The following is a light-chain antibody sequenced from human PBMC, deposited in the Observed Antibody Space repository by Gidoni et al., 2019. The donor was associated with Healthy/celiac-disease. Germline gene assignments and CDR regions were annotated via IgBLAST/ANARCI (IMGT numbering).Light chain of an antibody. J-gene: IGKJ1*01. Sequence: DIVITQSPDSLAGSLGERATINCKSSQSVLYSSNNKNDLAWYQQKPGQPPKLLIYWASTRESGVPDRFSGSGSGTDFTLTISSLQAEDVAVYYCQQYYSTPWTFGQGTKVEIK. CDR2: WAS. V-gene: IGKV4-1*01. CDR1: QSVLYSSNNKND. CDR3: QQYYSTPWT.